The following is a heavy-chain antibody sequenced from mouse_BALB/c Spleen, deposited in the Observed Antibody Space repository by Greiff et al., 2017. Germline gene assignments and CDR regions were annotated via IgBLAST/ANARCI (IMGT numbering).Heavy chain of an antibody. D-gene: IGHD1-1*01. CDR3: ALYYYGSSYNY. V-gene: IGHV1S81*02. CDR2: INPSNGRT. Sequence: QVQLQQPGAELVKPGASVKLSCKASGYTFTSYWMHWVKQRPGQGLEWIGEINPSNGRTNYNEKFKSKATLTVDKSSSTAYMQLSSLTSEDSAVYYCALYYYGSSYNYWGQGTTLTVSS. J-gene: IGHJ2*01. CDR1: GYTFTSYW.